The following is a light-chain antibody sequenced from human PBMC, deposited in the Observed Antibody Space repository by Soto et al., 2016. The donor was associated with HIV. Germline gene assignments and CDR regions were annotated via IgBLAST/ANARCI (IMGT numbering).Light chain of an antibody. CDR3: QQYNSNLPTL. V-gene: IGKV1-16*02. CDR1: QGIRND. J-gene: IGKJ3*01. CDR2: AAS. Sequence: DIQMTQSPSSLSASVGDRVTITCRASQGIRNDLVWSQQKPGKAPKSLIYAASSLQSGAPSKFSGSGSGTDFTLTISSLQPGDFATYYCQQYNSNLPTLFGPGTKVDIK.